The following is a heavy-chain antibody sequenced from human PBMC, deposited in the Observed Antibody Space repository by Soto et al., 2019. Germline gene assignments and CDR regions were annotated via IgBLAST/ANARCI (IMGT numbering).Heavy chain of an antibody. V-gene: IGHV1-46*01. Sequence: VASVKVSCKASGYTFTSYYMHWVRQAPGQGLEWMGIINPSGGSTSYAQKFQGRVTMTRDTSTSTVYMELSSLRSEDTAVYYCARHYYDSSGSAHNWFDPWGQGTLVTVSS. D-gene: IGHD3-22*01. CDR1: GYTFTSYY. CDR3: ARHYYDSSGSAHNWFDP. J-gene: IGHJ5*02. CDR2: INPSGGST.